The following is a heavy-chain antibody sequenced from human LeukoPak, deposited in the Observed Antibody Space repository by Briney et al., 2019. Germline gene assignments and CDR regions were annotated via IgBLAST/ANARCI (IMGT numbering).Heavy chain of an antibody. CDR1: GGSISSYY. J-gene: IGHJ5*02. D-gene: IGHD3-10*01. Sequence: SETLSLTCTVSGGSISSYYWSWIRQPPGKGLEWIGYIYYSGSTNYNPSLKSRVTISVDTSKNQFSLKLSSVTAADTAVYYCARKVPRSYYTNWFDPWGQGTLVTVSS. CDR3: ARKVPRSYYTNWFDP. CDR2: IYYSGST. V-gene: IGHV4-59*08.